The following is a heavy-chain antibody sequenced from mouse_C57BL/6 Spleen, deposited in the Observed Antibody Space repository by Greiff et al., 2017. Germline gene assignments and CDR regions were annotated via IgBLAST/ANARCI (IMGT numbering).Heavy chain of an antibody. Sequence: VQLQQPGAELVKPGASVKLSCKASGYTFTSYWMHWVKQRPGQGLEWIGMIHPNSGSTNYNEKFKSKATLTVDKSSSTAYMQLSSLTSEDSAVYYCARGGDYDGGYYAMDYWGQGTSVTVSS. CDR3: ARGGDYDGGYYAMDY. J-gene: IGHJ4*01. V-gene: IGHV1-64*01. CDR2: IHPNSGST. CDR1: GYTFTSYW. D-gene: IGHD2-4*01.